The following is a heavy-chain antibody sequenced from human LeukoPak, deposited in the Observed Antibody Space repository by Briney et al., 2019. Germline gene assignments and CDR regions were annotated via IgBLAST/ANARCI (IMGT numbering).Heavy chain of an antibody. V-gene: IGHV4-39*01. J-gene: IGHJ5*02. CDR3: ARHPYQLLPFSWLTA. Sequence: SETLSLTRTVSGGSIISTNYYWVWIRQPPGKGLEWIGSIYYRGSTYYNPSLKSRVTISVDTSKNQFSLKLSSVTAADTAVYYCARHPYQLLPFSWLTASGQATLVTVSS. CDR1: GGSIISTNYY. CDR2: IYYRGST. D-gene: IGHD2-2*01.